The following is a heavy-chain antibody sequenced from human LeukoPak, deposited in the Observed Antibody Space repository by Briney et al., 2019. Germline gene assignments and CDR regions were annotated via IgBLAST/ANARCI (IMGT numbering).Heavy chain of an antibody. Sequence: GRSLRLSCVASGFTFSSYAMRWVRQAPGKGLEWVAVIPHDASNKDYADSVKGLFTISRDNSKNTLFLQMNSLRAEDTAVYYCAKDDRDYDFWSGYFDYWGQGILVTVSS. D-gene: IGHD3-3*01. CDR1: GFTFSSYA. V-gene: IGHV3-30*18. J-gene: IGHJ4*02. CDR2: IPHDASNK. CDR3: AKDDRDYDFWSGYFDY.